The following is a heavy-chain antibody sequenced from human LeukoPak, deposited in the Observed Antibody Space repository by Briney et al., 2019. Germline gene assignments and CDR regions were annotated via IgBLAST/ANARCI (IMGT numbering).Heavy chain of an antibody. J-gene: IGHJ3*02. D-gene: IGHD1-26*01. Sequence: GGSLRLSCAASGFTFSRYRMNWVRQAPGKGLEWVSYISTSSTSKYYADSVQGRFTISRDNAKNSLYLQMNSLRDEGTAVYYCARDFSTWEHGAFDIWGQGTMVTVSS. V-gene: IGHV3-48*02. CDR1: GFTFSRYR. CDR3: ARDFSTWEHGAFDI. CDR2: ISTSSTSK.